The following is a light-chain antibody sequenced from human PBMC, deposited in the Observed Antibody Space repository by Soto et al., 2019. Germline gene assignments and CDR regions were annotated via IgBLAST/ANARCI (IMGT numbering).Light chain of an antibody. CDR1: SSDVGAFNY. Sequence: QSVLPQPASVSGAPGQSITISCTGTSSDVGAFNYVCWYQHHPGTAPQLIIYDVSNRPSGISNRFSGSKSGNTASLSISGLQAEDEADYYCSSYTITSTYVFGTGTQLTVL. CDR3: SSYTITSTYV. V-gene: IGLV2-14*03. CDR2: DVS. J-gene: IGLJ1*01.